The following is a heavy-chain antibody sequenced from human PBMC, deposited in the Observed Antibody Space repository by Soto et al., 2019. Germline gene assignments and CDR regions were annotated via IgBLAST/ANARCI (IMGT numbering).Heavy chain of an antibody. CDR3: ARGTRGYSSGWYDY. CDR2: INHSGST. V-gene: IGHV4-34*01. CDR1: GGSFSGYY. Sequence: SETLSLTCAVYGGSFSGYYWSWIRQPPGKGLEWIGEINHSGSTNYNPSLKSRVTISVDTSKNQFSLKLSSVTAADTAVYYCARGTRGYSSGWYDYWGQGTLVTVSS. D-gene: IGHD6-19*01. J-gene: IGHJ4*02.